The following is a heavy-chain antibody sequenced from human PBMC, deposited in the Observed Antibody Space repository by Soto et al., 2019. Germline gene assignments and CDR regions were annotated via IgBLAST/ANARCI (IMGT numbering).Heavy chain of an antibody. Sequence: GGSLRLSCAASGFTFSSYGMHWVRQAPGKGLEWVAVIWYDGSNKYYADSVKGRFTISRDNSKNTLYLQMNSLRAEDTAVYYCARDITMVRGVPLDYWGQGTLVTVS. CDR3: ARDITMVRGVPLDY. CDR1: GFTFSSYG. CDR2: IWYDGSNK. V-gene: IGHV3-33*01. D-gene: IGHD3-10*01. J-gene: IGHJ4*02.